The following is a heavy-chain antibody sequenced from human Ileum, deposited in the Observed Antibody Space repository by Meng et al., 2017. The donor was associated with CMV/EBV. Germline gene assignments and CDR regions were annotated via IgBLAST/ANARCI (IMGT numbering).Heavy chain of an antibody. CDR3: AAGFNRADN. D-gene: IGHD1-14*01. Sequence: GESLKISCAASGFTFSSYWMHWVRQAPGKGLLWVSRISTDGNSATYADSVKGRFTISRDNAKNTLYLQMSNLRAEDTAVYYCAAGFNRADNWGQGTLVTVSS. J-gene: IGHJ4*02. V-gene: IGHV3-74*01. CDR2: ISTDGNSA. CDR1: GFTFSSYW.